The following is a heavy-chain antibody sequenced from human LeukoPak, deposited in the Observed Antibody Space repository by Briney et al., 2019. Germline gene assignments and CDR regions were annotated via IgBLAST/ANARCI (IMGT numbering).Heavy chain of an antibody. V-gene: IGHV3-66*02. CDR1: GISVSSNY. CDR3: AKPDSRHFDY. Sequence: GGSLRLSCAASGISVSSNYMSWVRQAPGKGLQWVSVIYVDGSTYYADSVKGRFTISRDNSKNTLYLQMNSLRAEDTAVYYCAKPDSRHFDYWGQGTLVTVSS. J-gene: IGHJ4*02. D-gene: IGHD6-13*01. CDR2: IYVDGST.